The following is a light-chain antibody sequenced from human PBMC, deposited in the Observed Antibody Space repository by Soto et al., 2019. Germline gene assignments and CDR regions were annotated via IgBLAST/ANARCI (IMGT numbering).Light chain of an antibody. CDR3: QKYNSAPLT. CDR1: QGIINF. V-gene: IGKV1-27*01. CDR2: AAY. J-gene: IGKJ3*01. Sequence: IQLTQSPSSLSASVGDRVTITCRASQGIINFLAWYQQKPGKIPTLLIYAAYTLQSGVPSRFSGSGSGTDFTLTISSLQPEDVATYYCQKYNSAPLTVGPGTKVDI.